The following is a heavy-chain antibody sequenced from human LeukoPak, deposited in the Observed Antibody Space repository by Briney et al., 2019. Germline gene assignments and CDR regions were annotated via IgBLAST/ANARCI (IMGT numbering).Heavy chain of an antibody. CDR2: VRGSGTNA. D-gene: IGHD3-3*01. CDR3: AKDFKYYDFWSFYPTPYYYYYMDV. V-gene: IGHV3-23*01. Sequence: GGSLRLSCAASGFIFRSYAMSWVRQAPGKGLEWVSSVRGSGTNAIYADSVKGRFTTSRDNSENSLYLQMNSLGAEDTAVYYCAKDFKYYDFWSFYPTPYYYYYMDVWGRETTVTVSS. J-gene: IGHJ6*03. CDR1: GFIFRSYA.